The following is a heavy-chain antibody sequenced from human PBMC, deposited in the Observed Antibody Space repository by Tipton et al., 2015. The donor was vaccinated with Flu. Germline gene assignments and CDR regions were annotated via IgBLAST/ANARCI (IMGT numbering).Heavy chain of an antibody. Sequence: SLRLSCAASGFTVSTNYMSWVRQAPGKGLEWVSVIYSIGSTYYADSVKGRFTISRDNSKNTLYLQMNSLRVEDTAVYYCARDTSYCSGGSCDYWGQGTLVTGSS. CDR3: ARDTSYCSGGSCDY. J-gene: IGHJ4*02. CDR2: IYSIGST. D-gene: IGHD2-15*01. CDR1: GFTVSTNY. V-gene: IGHV3-53*01.